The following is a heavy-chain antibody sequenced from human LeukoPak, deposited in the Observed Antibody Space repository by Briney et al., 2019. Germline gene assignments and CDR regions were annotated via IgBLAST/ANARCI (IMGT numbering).Heavy chain of an antibody. CDR2: MNPNSGNT. CDR3: ATYYSSSSYFDY. CDR1: GYTFTSYD. V-gene: IGHV1-8*01. D-gene: IGHD6-6*01. Sequence: GASVKVSCKASGYTFTSYDMNWVRQATGQGLEWMGWMNPNSGNTGYAQKFQGRVTMTRNTSISTAYMELSSLRSEDTAVYYCATYYSSSSYFDYWGQGTLVTVSS. J-gene: IGHJ4*02.